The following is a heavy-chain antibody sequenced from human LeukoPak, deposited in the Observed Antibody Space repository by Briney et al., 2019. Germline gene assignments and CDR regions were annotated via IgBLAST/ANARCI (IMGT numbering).Heavy chain of an antibody. D-gene: IGHD4-17*01. Sequence: GASVKVSCKASGYTFTSYEINWVRQATGQGLEWMGWINPNSGNTGYLQKFQGRVTITRKTSINTAYMDLSSLRSEDTAVYYCARGPPYGPQHYWGQGTLVTVSS. CDR3: ARGPPYGPQHY. J-gene: IGHJ4*02. V-gene: IGHV1-8*03. CDR1: GYTFTSYE. CDR2: INPNSGNT.